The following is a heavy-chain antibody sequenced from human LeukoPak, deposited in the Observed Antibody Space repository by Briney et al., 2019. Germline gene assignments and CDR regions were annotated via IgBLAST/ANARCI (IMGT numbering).Heavy chain of an antibody. V-gene: IGHV4-31*03. CDR2: FYHRA. D-gene: IGHD4-17*01. J-gene: IGHJ4*02. CDR1: GGSSVSRGGYY. Sequence: SETPSLTCTVSGGSSVSRGGYYWTRIRQHPEKGLEWIGYFYHRASYNPSLKSRVTISVDTSKNQFSLRLTSVTAADTALYYCVREGEYGEDYYWGQGIQVIVSS. CDR3: VREGEYGEDYY.